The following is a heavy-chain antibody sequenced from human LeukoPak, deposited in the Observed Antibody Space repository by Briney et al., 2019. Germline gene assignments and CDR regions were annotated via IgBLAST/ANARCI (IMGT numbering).Heavy chain of an antibody. V-gene: IGHV3-21*01. J-gene: IGHJ4*02. D-gene: IGHD1-1*01. CDR3: AVGTTGI. Sequence: PGGSLRLSCAASGFTFSSFSMNWVRQAPGQGLEWVSSISSSGSYIYYEDSVKGRFTISRDNAKNSLYLQMNSLRAEDTAVYYCAVGTTGIWGQGTLATVSS. CDR2: ISSSGSYI. CDR1: GFTFSSFS.